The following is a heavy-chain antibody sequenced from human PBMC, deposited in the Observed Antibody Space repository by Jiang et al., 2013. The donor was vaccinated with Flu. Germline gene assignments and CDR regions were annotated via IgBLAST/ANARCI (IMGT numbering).Heavy chain of an antibody. D-gene: IGHD3-10*01. Sequence: KPTQTLTLTCTFSGFSLSTSGVGVGWIRQPPGKALEWLALIYWDDDKRYSPSLKSRLTITKDTSKNQVVLTMTNMDPVDTATYYCAHREEGMAPGHNMVRGVKENWGQGTLVTVSS. CDR2: IYWDDDK. CDR1: GFSLSTSGVG. J-gene: IGHJ4*02. CDR3: AHREEGMAPGHNMVRGVKEN. V-gene: IGHV2-5*02.